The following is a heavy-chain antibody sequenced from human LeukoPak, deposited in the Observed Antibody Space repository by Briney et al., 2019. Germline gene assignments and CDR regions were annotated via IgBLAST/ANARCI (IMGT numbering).Heavy chain of an antibody. CDR2: IDGDGTNT. J-gene: IGHJ4*02. V-gene: IGHV3-74*01. CDR1: GFTFSSYW. Sequence: TGGSLRLSCAASGFTFSSYWMHWVRQVPGKGLVWVSRIDGDGTNTNYADSVKGRFTISRDDAKNTLYLQMNSLRAEDTAVYYCARGGGYRFDPFDYWGQGTLVTVSS. CDR3: ARGGGYRFDPFDY. D-gene: IGHD5-12*01.